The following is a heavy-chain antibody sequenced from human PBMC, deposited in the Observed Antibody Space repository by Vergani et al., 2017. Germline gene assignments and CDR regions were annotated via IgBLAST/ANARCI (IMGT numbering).Heavy chain of an antibody. D-gene: IGHD3-16*01. Sequence: QVQLVESGGGGVQRGGSLRLSCATSGCTLSNYDMQWIRQGPGKGLEFVAFIQFDGSNQYYADSVKGRFTLSRDFSKNTLYLQMNSLRTDDTATYYCAKHFRGWGIDYWGQGAQVIVSS. V-gene: IGHV3-30*02. CDR3: AKHFRGWGIDY. J-gene: IGHJ4*02. CDR2: IQFDGSNQ. CDR1: GCTLSNYD.